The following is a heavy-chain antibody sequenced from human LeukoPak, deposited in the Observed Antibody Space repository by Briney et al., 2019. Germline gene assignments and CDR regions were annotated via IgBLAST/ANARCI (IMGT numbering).Heavy chain of an antibody. Sequence: GASVKVSCKASGYTLADFHIQWVRQAPGHGLEWMGTLNPHSGATHYAQKFRGRVTMTRDTSVNTAYMELSSLTSDDTAVCFCARDRAYDSSGNPMFNPWGQGTLVTVSS. V-gene: IGHV1-2*02. J-gene: IGHJ5*02. CDR2: LNPHSGAT. CDR1: GYTLADFH. CDR3: ARDRAYDSSGNPMFNP. D-gene: IGHD3-22*01.